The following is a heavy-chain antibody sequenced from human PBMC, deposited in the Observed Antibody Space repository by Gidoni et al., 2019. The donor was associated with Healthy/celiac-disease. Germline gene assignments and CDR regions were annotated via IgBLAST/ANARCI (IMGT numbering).Heavy chain of an antibody. CDR2: IKQDGSEK. D-gene: IGHD6-19*01. Sequence: EVQLVASGGGLVQPGGSLRLSCAASGFTFSSYWMSWVRQDPGQGLEWVDNIKQDGSEKYYVDSVKGRFTISRDNAKNSLYLQMNSLRAEDTAVYYCATGIAVAGKAFDIWGQGTMVTVSS. CDR1: GFTFSSYW. CDR3: ATGIAVAGKAFDI. J-gene: IGHJ3*02. V-gene: IGHV3-7*03.